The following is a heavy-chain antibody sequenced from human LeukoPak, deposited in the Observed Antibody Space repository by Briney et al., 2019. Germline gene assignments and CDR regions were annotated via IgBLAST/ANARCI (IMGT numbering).Heavy chain of an antibody. D-gene: IGHD3-16*01. V-gene: IGHV4-61*02. CDR1: GGSISSGSYY. CDR3: ARVRRFGAGQDY. Sequence: SETLSLTCTVSGGSISSGSYYWSWIRQPAGKGLEYIGRIYTSGSPSYNPSLKSRVTISLDTSKNQFSLKVKSVTAADTAVYYCARVRRFGAGQDYWGQGTLVTFSS. J-gene: IGHJ4*02. CDR2: IYTSGSP.